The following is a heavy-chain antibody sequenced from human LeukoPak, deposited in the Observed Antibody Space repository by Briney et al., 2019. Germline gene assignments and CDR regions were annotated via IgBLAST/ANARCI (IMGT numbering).Heavy chain of an antibody. J-gene: IGHJ4*02. D-gene: IGHD2-2*02. CDR1: GFTFTNAW. CDR3: TSGGDCSRTSCYTD. V-gene: IGHV3-15*01. CDR2: IKSKADGGAA. Sequence: PGGSLRLSCAASGFTFTNAWMSWVRQAPGKGLEWVGRIKSKADGGAADYAALVKGRFTISRDDSKNTLYLQMNSLKTEDTAVYYCTSGGDCSRTSCYTDWGQGTLVTVSS.